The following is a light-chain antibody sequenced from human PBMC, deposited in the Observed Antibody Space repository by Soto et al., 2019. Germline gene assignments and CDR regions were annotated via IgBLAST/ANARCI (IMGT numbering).Light chain of an antibody. CDR1: SSDVGGYNY. CDR3: SSYTSSSTLVV. Sequence: QSALTQPASVSGSPGQSITISCTGTSSDVGGYNYVSWYQHHPAKAPKLMIYHVSNRPSGVSDRFSGSKSGSTASLTISGLEGGGGAECCCSSYTSSSTLVVFGGGTKLTVL. J-gene: IGLJ2*01. CDR2: HVS. V-gene: IGLV2-14*03.